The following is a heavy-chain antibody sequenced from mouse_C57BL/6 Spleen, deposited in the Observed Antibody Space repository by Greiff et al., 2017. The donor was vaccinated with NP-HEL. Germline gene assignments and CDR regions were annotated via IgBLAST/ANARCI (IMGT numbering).Heavy chain of an antibody. V-gene: IGHV5-17*01. J-gene: IGHJ4*01. D-gene: IGHD1-1*01. Sequence: EVKLVESGGGLVKPGGSLKLSCAASGFTFSDYGMHWVRQAPEKGLEWVAYISSGSSTIYYADTVKGRFTISRDNAKNTLFLQMPSLRSEDTAMYYCAKGYYGSSYYYAMDYWGQGTSVTVSS. CDR3: AKGYYGSSYYYAMDY. CDR2: ISSGSSTI. CDR1: GFTFSDYG.